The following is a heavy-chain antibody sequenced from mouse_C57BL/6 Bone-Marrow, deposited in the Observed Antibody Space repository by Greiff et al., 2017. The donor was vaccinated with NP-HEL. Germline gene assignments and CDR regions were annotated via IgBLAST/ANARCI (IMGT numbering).Heavy chain of an antibody. CDR3: ARLRRWGAMDY. J-gene: IGHJ4*01. CDR1: EYEFPSHD. Sequence: DVKLVESGGGLVQPGESLKLSCESNEYEFPSHDMSWVRKTPEKRLELVAAINSDGGSTYYPDTMESRFIISRDNTKTTLYLQMISLRSEDTALYYCARLRRWGAMDYWGQGTSVTVSS. CDR2: INSDGGST. D-gene: IGHD1-1*02. V-gene: IGHV5-2*01.